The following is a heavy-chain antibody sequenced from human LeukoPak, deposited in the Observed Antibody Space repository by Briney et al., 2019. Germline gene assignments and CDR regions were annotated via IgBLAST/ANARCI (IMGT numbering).Heavy chain of an antibody. Sequence: GGSLRLSCAASGFTFSSFDMHWVRQPTGQGLEWVSTIGTASDTYYPGSVEGRFTLSRDNAKNSLYLQMNSLTAGDTAVYYCARGPPRGKYYYMDGGSKGTTVTASS. V-gene: IGHV3-13*01. D-gene: IGHD1-1*01. CDR1: GFTFSSFD. CDR2: IGTASDT. J-gene: IGHJ6*03. CDR3: ARGPPRGKYYYMDG.